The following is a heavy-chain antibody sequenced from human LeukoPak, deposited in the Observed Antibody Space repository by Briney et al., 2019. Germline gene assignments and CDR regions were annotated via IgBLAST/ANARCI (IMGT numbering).Heavy chain of an antibody. CDR2: INPNSGGT. V-gene: IGHV1-2*02. Sequence: ASVKVSCTASGYTFTGYYMHWVRQAPGQGLEWMGWINPNSGGTNYAQKFQGRVTMTRDTSISTAYMELSRLRSDDTAVYYCARGTGYSSPFDYWGQGTLVTVSS. D-gene: IGHD6-13*01. J-gene: IGHJ4*02. CDR1: GYTFTGYY. CDR3: ARGTGYSSPFDY.